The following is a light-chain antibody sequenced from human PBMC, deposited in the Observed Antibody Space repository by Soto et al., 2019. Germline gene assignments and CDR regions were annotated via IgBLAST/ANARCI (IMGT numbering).Light chain of an antibody. J-gene: IGLJ1*01. V-gene: IGLV2-23*02. Sequence: QSALTQPASVSGSPGQSITISCTRTSSDVGSYNVVSWYQQHPGKAPKLLIYEVSKRPSGVSDRFSGSKSGNTASLTISGLQAEDEADYHCCSYAGSSSAYVFGTGTKLTVL. CDR3: CSYAGSSSAYV. CDR1: SSDVGSYNV. CDR2: EVS.